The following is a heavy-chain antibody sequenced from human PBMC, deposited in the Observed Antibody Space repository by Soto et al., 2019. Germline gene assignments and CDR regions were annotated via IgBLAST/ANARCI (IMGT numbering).Heavy chain of an antibody. CDR1: GFTFTRYS. V-gene: IGHV3-21*01. CDR2: IISTTNYI. J-gene: IGHJ4*02. CDR3: SREYEVLTSNFDY. Sequence: PGGSLRLSCAASGFTFTRYSMNWVRQAPGKGLEWVSSIISTTNYIYYGGSMKGRLTISRDNAKKSLYLEMNSLRDEDTAVYYCSREYEVLTSNFDYWGQGTLVTVSS. D-gene: IGHD3-3*01.